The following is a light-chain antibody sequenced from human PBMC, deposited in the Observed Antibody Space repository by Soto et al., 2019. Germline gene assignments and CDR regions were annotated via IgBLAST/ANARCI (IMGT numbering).Light chain of an antibody. CDR2: GES. CDR1: QSLSNN. J-gene: IGKJ4*01. Sequence: EIVMTQSPATLSVSPGERATLSCRASQSLSNNLAWYQQKPGQAPRLLVYGESTRATGIPARFRGSGSGKEFTLTISSLQSEDFAFYYSTQYTMCHRTIGVGPKV. CDR3: TQYTMCHRT. V-gene: IGKV3-15*01.